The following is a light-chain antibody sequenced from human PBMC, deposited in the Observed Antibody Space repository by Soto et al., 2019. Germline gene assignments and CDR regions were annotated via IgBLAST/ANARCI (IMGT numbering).Light chain of an antibody. CDR3: LQVYSFPRT. J-gene: IGKJ1*01. CDR2: SAS. V-gene: IGKV1-12*01. CDR1: QDIGVR. Sequence: AAIENRGTITCRASQDIGVRLAWFQQKPGRAPKYLIQSASSVQSGVPSTFSGSGSGTEFTLTINSLQPEDYATYYCLQVYSFPRTFGQGTKVDIK.